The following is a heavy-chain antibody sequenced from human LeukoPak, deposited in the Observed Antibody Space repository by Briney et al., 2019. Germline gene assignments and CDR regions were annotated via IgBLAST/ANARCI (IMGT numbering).Heavy chain of an antibody. Sequence: GPVKVSCKASGYTFTSYGISWVRQAPGQGLEWMGWISAYNGNTNYAQKLQGRVTMTTDTSTSTAYMELRSLRSDDTAVYYCAVLLGYCSSTSCPPWGMDVWGKGTTVTVSS. CDR3: AVLLGYCSSTSCPPWGMDV. D-gene: IGHD2-2*01. V-gene: IGHV1-18*04. CDR2: ISAYNGNT. CDR1: GYTFTSYG. J-gene: IGHJ6*04.